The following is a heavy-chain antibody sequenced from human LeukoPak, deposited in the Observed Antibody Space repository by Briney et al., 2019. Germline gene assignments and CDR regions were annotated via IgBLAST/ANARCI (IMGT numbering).Heavy chain of an antibody. CDR2: IYSGGST. Sequence: GGSLRLSCAASGFTVSSNYMSWVRQAPGKGLEWVSVIYSGGSTYYVDSVKGRFTISRDNSKNTLYLQMNSLRAEDTAVYYCARDQQQLDAFDIWGQGTMVTVSS. CDR1: GFTVSSNY. V-gene: IGHV3-53*01. J-gene: IGHJ3*02. CDR3: ARDQQQLDAFDI. D-gene: IGHD6-13*01.